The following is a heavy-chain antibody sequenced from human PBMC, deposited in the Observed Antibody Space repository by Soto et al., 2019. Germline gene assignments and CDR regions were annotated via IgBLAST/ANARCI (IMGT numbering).Heavy chain of an antibody. CDR3: ARSWDYGYNFVF. CDR2: LSSTGSI. Sequence: QLQLQESGPGLVKPSETVSLTCSVSGGSITSGTYYWVWIRQPPGKGPEWIGSLSSTGSIHYNPSLKSRVTIYVDTSKNLFFLTLTSVTAADTAVYYCARSWDYGYNFVFWGPGTVVTVSS. D-gene: IGHD5-12*01. J-gene: IGHJ4*02. V-gene: IGHV4-39*01. CDR1: GGSITSGTYY.